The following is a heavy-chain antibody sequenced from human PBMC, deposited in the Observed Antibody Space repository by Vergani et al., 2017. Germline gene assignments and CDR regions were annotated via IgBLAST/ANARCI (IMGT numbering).Heavy chain of an antibody. CDR3: ARGPPYYYDSSGYGRLDV. D-gene: IGHD3-22*01. V-gene: IGHV3-21*01. CDR1: GFTFSSYS. CDR2: ISSRYTYI. J-gene: IGHJ6*02. Sequence: EVQLVESGGGLVKPGGSLRLSCAASGFTFSSYSMNWVRQAPGKGLEWVSSISSRYTYIYYAGSVKGQFTISRDNAKNSLYLQMNSLRAEDTAVYYCARGPPYYYDSSGYGRLDVWGQGTTVTVSS.